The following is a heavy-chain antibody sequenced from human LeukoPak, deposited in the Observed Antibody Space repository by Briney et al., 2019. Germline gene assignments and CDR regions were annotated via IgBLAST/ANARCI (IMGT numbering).Heavy chain of an antibody. V-gene: IGHV1-24*01. CDR1: GHTLTDLT. CDR2: FDPGNGEI. Sequence: AASVTVSCKVSGHTLTDLTMHWVRQAPGKGLEWMGGFDPGNGEIIYAQKFQGRVTMTEDASTDTAYMELSSLKSEDAAVYYCAAGGLYDLLPYWGQGTLVTVSS. J-gene: IGHJ4*02. D-gene: IGHD3-3*01. CDR3: AAGGLYDLLPY.